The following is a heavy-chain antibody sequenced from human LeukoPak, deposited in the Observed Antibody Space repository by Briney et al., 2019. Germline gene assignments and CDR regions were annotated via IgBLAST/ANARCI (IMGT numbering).Heavy chain of an antibody. V-gene: IGHV1-8*01. J-gene: IGHJ5*02. CDR1: GYTFTSYD. CDR2: MNPNSGNT. Sequence: ASVKVSCKAYGYTFTSYDINWVRQATGQGLEWMGWMNPNSGNTGYAQKFQGRVTMTRNTSISTAYTELSSLRSEDTAVYYCAREQWFGEYNWFDPWGQGTLVTVS. CDR3: AREQWFGEYNWFDP. D-gene: IGHD3-10*01.